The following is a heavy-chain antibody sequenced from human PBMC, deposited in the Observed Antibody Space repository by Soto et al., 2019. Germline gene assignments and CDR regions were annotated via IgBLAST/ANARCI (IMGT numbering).Heavy chain of an antibody. Sequence: EVQLVESGGGLVQPGGSLRLSCAASGFTFSSYSMNWVRQAPGKGLEWVSYISSSSSTIYYADSVKGRFTISRDNAKNSLYLQMNSLRAEDTAVYYCARGGPSGSSPEHDYWGQGTLVTVSS. CDR2: ISSSSSTI. CDR3: ARGGPSGSSPEHDY. V-gene: IGHV3-48*01. J-gene: IGHJ4*02. D-gene: IGHD1-26*01. CDR1: GFTFSSYS.